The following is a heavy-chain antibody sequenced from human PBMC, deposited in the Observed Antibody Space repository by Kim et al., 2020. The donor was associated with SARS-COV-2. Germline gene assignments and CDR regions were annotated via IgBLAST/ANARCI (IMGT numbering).Heavy chain of an antibody. CDR2: IYPGDSDT. CDR1: GYSFTSYW. J-gene: IGHJ6*02. Sequence: GESLKISCKGSGYSFTSYWIGWVRQMPGKGLEWMGIIYPGDSDTRYSPSFQGQVTISADKSISTAYLQWSSLKASDTAMYYCARRGASYYGSGSQSPYYYYYGMDVGGQGTTVTVAS. V-gene: IGHV5-51*01. CDR3: ARRGASYYGSGSQSPYYYYYGMDV. D-gene: IGHD3-10*01.